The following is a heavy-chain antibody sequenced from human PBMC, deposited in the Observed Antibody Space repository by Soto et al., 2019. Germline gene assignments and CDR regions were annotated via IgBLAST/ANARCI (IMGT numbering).Heavy chain of an antibody. Sequence: GGSLRLSCAASKSIFTGYGMHWVRQTPGKGLEWVANINQDGSEKYYVDSVRGRFTISRDNSKNTLYLQMNSLRAEDTAVYYCAKGATSSGWYIPDYWGQGTLVTVSS. D-gene: IGHD6-19*01. V-gene: IGHV3-30*02. J-gene: IGHJ4*02. CDR3: AKGATSSGWYIPDY. CDR2: INQDGSEK. CDR1: KSIFTGYG.